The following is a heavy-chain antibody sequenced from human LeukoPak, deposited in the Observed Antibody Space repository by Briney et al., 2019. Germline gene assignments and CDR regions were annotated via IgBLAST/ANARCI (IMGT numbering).Heavy chain of an antibody. J-gene: IGHJ4*02. CDR1: GFTFSSYS. Sequence: GGSLRLSCAVSGFTFSSYSMSWVRQAPGKGLEWVSSISSSGTYKYYADSVKGRFTISRDNAKNSLYLQMNSLRAEDTAVYYCAKGKDSVAGATDDYWGQGTLVTVSS. CDR3: AKGKDSVAGATDDY. D-gene: IGHD6-19*01. CDR2: ISSSGTYK. V-gene: IGHV3-21*01.